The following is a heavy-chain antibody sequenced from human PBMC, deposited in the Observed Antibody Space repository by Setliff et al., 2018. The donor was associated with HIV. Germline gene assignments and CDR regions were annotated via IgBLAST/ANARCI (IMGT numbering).Heavy chain of an antibody. CDR3: ATYNWNFIVGY. CDR2: IYHSGST. Sequence: ASETLSLTCAVSGYSISSGYYWGWIRQPPGKGLEWIGSIYHSGSTYYNPSLKSRVTISVDTSKNQFSLKLSSVTAADTAVYYCATYNWNFIVGYWGQGTLVTVSS. D-gene: IGHD1-7*01. J-gene: IGHJ4*02. CDR1: GYSISSGYY. V-gene: IGHV4-38-2*01.